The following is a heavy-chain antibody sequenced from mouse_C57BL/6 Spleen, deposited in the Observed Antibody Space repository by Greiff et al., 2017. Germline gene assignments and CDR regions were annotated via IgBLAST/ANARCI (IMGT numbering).Heavy chain of an antibody. D-gene: IGHD4-1*01. CDR2: ISSGSSTI. CDR3: ARGTGYDWYFDV. Sequence: VQLKESGGGLVKPGGSLKLSCAASGFTFSDYGMHWVRQAPEKGLEWVAYISSGSSTIYYADTVKGRFTISRDNAKNTLFLQMTSLRSEDTAMYYCARGTGYDWYFDVWGTGTTVTVSS. V-gene: IGHV5-17*01. J-gene: IGHJ1*03. CDR1: GFTFSDYG.